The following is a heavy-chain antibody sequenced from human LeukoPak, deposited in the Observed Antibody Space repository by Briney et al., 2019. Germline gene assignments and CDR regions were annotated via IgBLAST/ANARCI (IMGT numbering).Heavy chain of an antibody. D-gene: IGHD2-15*01. V-gene: IGHV3-23*01. CDR3: ARQLGYCSDGTCYFDS. CDR1: GFTFSNYA. J-gene: IGHJ4*02. CDR2: LSGSGGSP. Sequence: PGGSLRLSCAASGFTFSNYAMSWVRQAPGKGLEWVSALSGSGGSPYDADAVKGRFIISRDNSKNTLYLQMNSLRAEDTAIYYCARQLGYCSDGTCYFDSWGQGTLVTVTS.